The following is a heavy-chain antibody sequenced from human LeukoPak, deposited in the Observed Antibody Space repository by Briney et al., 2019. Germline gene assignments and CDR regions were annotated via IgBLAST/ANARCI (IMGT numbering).Heavy chain of an antibody. D-gene: IGHD3-16*01. CDR3: ARDGARGGFDY. CDR2: IIPIFGTA. J-gene: IGHJ4*02. CDR1: GGTFSSYA. V-gene: IGHV1-69*05. Sequence: SVKVSCKASGGTFSSYAISWVRQAPGQGLEWMGGIIPIFGTANYAQRFQGRVTITTDESTSTAYMELSSLRTEDTAVYYCARDGARGGFDYWGQGTLVTVSS.